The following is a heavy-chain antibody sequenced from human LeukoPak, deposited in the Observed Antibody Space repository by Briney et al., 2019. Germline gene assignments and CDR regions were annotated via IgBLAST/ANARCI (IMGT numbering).Heavy chain of an antibody. V-gene: IGHV4-38-2*02. D-gene: IGHD1-26*01. CDR3: ARDQGVGDEYFDL. J-gene: IGHJ2*01. Sequence: SETLSLTCTVSGGSISSGYYWGWIRQPPGKGLEWIGSIYHSGSTYYNPSLKSRVTISVDTSKNQFSLKLSSVTAADTAVYYCARDQGVGDEYFDLWGRGTLVTVSS. CDR2: IYHSGST. CDR1: GGSISSGYY.